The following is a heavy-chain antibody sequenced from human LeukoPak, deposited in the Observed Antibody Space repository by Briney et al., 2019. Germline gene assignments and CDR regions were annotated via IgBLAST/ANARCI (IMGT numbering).Heavy chain of an antibody. CDR2: IYYSGST. D-gene: IGHD3-22*01. Sequence: SETLSLTCTVSGGSISSYYWSWIRQPPGKGLEWIGYIYYSGSTNYNPSLKSRVTISVDTSKNRFSLKLSSVTAADTAVYYCARGFAYYYDSSGYSYDYWGQGTLVTVSS. CDR3: ARGFAYYYDSSGYSYDY. CDR1: GGSISSYY. V-gene: IGHV4-59*12. J-gene: IGHJ4*02.